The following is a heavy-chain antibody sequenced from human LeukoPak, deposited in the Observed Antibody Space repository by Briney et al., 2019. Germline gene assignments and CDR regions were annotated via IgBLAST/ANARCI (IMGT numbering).Heavy chain of an antibody. CDR1: GYTFTSYA. V-gene: IGHV1-3*01. D-gene: IGHD3-10*01. J-gene: IGHJ4*02. Sequence: EASVKVSCKASGYTFTSYAMHWVRQAPGQRLEWMGWINAGNGNTKYSQKFQGRVTITRDTSASTAYMELSSLRSEDTAVYYCARVRILSREFGPLDYWGQGTLVTVSS. CDR2: INAGNGNT. CDR3: ARVRILSREFGPLDY.